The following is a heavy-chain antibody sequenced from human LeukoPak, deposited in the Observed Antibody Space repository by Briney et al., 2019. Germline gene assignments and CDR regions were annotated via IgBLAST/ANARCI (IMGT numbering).Heavy chain of an antibody. CDR3: AAFLSGTYWYFDY. Sequence: PSETLSLTCTVSGDSISSYYWSWIRQPAEKGLEWIGHIYTSGSTNYYSRDSTDYNPSLKSRLTISLGRSKNQFSLKLSSVTAADTAVYYCAAFLSGTYWYFDYWGQGALVTVSS. CDR2: IYTSGST. J-gene: IGHJ4*02. D-gene: IGHD1-26*01. CDR1: GDSISSYY. V-gene: IGHV4-4*07.